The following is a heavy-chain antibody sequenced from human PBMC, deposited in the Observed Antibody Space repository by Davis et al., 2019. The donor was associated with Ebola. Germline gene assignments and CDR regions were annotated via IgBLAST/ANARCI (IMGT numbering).Heavy chain of an antibody. CDR2: IYHSGST. CDR3: ARVVVVPAAMRGDYYYYGMDV. V-gene: IGHV4-39*07. Sequence: MPGGSLRLSCTVSGGSISSSSYYWGWIRQPPGKGLEWIGSIYHSGSTNYNPSLKSRVTISVDKSKNQFSLKLSSVTAADTAVYYCARVVVVPAAMRGDYYYYGMDVWGKGTTVTVSS. J-gene: IGHJ6*04. D-gene: IGHD2-2*01. CDR1: GGSISSSSYY.